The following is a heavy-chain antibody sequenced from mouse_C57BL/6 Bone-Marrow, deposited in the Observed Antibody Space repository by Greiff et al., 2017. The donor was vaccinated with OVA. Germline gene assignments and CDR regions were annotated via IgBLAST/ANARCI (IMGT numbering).Heavy chain of an antibody. D-gene: IGHD1-1*01. CDR2: INPNNGGT. J-gene: IGHJ4*01. Sequence: EVQLQQSGPELVKPGASVKISCKASGYTFTDYYMNWVKQSHGKSLEWIGDINPNNGGTSYNQKFKGKATLTVDKSSSTAYMELRSLTSEDSAVYYCARGEYYYGSRYYAMDYWGQGTSVTVSS. V-gene: IGHV1-26*01. CDR1: GYTFTDYY. CDR3: ARGEYYYGSRYYAMDY.